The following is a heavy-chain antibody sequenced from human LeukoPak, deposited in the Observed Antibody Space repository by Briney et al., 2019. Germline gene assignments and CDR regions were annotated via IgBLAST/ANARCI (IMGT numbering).Heavy chain of an antibody. CDR3: ARDRAAGSDWLDP. CDR1: GGTIGLYH. Sequence: SETLSLTCTVSGGTIGLYHWTWIRQPPGKGLAWLGYIYYNGSTKYNQSLKSRVTISLDTSKNQFSLRLSSVTAADTAVYYCARDRAAGSDWLDPWGQGTLVTVSS. V-gene: IGHV4-59*01. CDR2: IYYNGST. J-gene: IGHJ5*02. D-gene: IGHD3-10*01.